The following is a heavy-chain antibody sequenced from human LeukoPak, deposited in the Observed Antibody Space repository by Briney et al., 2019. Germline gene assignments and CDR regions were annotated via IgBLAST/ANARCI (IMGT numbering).Heavy chain of an antibody. Sequence: SETLSLTCTVSGSITRYYWSWIRPPPRQGLAWIGSIGCIHNCGSTSYNPSLASRLTISVDTSKNQISLTLSSVTAADTAVYYCARRPSCSSWYYGMDVGGQGTTVTVSS. CDR3: ARRPSCSSWYYGMDV. CDR1: GSITRYY. J-gene: IGHJ6*02. D-gene: IGHD6-13*01. V-gene: IGHV4-4*09. CDR2: IGCIHNCGST.